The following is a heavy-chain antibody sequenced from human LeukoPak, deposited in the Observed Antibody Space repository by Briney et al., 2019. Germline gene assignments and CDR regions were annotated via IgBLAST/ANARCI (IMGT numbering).Heavy chain of an antibody. J-gene: IGHJ6*02. Sequence: SETLSLTCAVYGGSFSGYYWSWIRQPPGKGLEWIGEINHSGSTNLHPSLKSRVTISLDTSKNQFSLKLSSVTAADSAVYYCARVRRSGSYYYYYGMDVWGQGTTVTVSS. CDR1: GGSFSGYY. V-gene: IGHV4-34*01. CDR3: ARVRRSGSYYYYYGMDV. D-gene: IGHD1-26*01. CDR2: INHSGST.